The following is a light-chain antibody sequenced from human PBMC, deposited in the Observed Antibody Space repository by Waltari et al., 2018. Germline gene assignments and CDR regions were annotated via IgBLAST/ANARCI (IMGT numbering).Light chain of an antibody. CDR1: SRVVGSYNL. J-gene: IGLJ2*01. V-gene: IGLV2-23*01. CDR2: EGS. Sequence: QSALTQPASVSGSPGQSITIPCTGTSRVVGSYNLVSWYQPPPGKAPKLMIYEGSKRPSGVSNRFSGSKSGNTASLTISGLQAEDEADYYCCSYAGSSTLVFGGGTKLTVL. CDR3: CSYAGSSTLV.